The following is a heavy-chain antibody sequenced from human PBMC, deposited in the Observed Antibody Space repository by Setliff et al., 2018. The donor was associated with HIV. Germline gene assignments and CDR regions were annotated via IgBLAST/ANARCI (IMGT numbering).Heavy chain of an antibody. CDR1: GGTFSSYA. V-gene: IGHV1-69*05. CDR3: ARDGLLVAGIRFDY. CDR2: IIPAFGTA. Sequence: RASVKVSCKTSGGTFSSYAVSWVRQAPGQGLEWMGGIIPAFGTANYAQKFQGRVTITTDESTSTAYMELSGLRSEDTAVYFCARDGLLVAGIRFDYWGQGTLVTSPQ. J-gene: IGHJ4*01. D-gene: IGHD6-19*01.